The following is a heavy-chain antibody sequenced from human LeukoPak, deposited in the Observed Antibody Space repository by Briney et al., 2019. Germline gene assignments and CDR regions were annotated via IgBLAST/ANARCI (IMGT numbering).Heavy chain of an antibody. V-gene: IGHV3-66*02. Sequence: HSGGSLRLSCAASGFTFSSYAMSWVRQAPGKGLEWVSVIYSGGSTYYADSVKGRFTISRDNSKNTLYLQMNSLRAEDTAVYYCARDLRYSGYDERDDAFDIWGQGTMVTVSS. CDR3: ARDLRYSGYDERDDAFDI. J-gene: IGHJ3*02. D-gene: IGHD5-12*01. CDR1: GFTFSSYA. CDR2: IYSGGST.